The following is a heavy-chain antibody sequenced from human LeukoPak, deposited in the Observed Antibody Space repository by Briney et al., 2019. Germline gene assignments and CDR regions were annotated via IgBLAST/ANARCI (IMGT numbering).Heavy chain of an antibody. CDR3: ARDETGIVATDY. J-gene: IGHJ4*02. D-gene: IGHD5-12*01. CDR1: GYTFTGYY. CDR2: INPNSGGT. Sequence: GASVKASCKASGYTFTGYYMHRVRQAPGQGLEWMGWINPNSGGTNYAQKFQGRVTMTRDTSISTAYMELSRLRSDDTAVYYCARDETGIVATDYWGQGTLVTVSS. V-gene: IGHV1-2*02.